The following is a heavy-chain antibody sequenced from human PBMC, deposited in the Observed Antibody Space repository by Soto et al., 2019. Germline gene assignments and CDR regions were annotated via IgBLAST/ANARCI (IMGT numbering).Heavy chain of an antibody. CDR3: TTDSRGGAYGSVDV. V-gene: IGHV1-24*01. Sequence: QVQLVQSGAEVKKPGASVKVSCKVSGHTLSELSIYWVRQAPGKGLEWMGGFDPEVGKTIYTQKVQGRVTMSADKSTDTAYLELRSLRFEDTAIYYCTTDSRGGAYGSVDVWGQGTNVTVSS. D-gene: IGHD4-17*01. CDR2: FDPEVGKT. J-gene: IGHJ6*02. CDR1: GHTLSELS.